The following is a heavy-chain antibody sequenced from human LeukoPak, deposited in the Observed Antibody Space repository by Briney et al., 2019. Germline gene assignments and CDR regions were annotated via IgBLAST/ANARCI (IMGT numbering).Heavy chain of an antibody. V-gene: IGHV4-4*07. CDR2: IYTSGST. J-gene: IGHJ4*02. CDR3: ATTGGTTVTRVFDY. Sequence: KTSETLSLTCTVSGGSTSSYYWSWIRQPAGKGLEWIGRIYTSGSTNYNPSLKSRVTMSVDTSKNQFSLKLSSVTAADTAVYYCATTGGTTVTRVFDYWGQGTLVTVSS. D-gene: IGHD4-17*01. CDR1: GGSTSSYY.